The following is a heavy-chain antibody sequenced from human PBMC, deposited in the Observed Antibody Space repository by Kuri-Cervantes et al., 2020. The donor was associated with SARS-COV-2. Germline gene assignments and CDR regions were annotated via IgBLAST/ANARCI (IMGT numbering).Heavy chain of an antibody. CDR3: AKDIIAAAGMTIDY. D-gene: IGHD6-13*01. Sequence: SLKISCAASGFTFDDYAMHWVRQAPGKGLEWVSGISWNSGSIGYADPVKGRFTISRDNAKNSLYLQMNSLRAEDTALYYCAKDIIAAAGMTIDYWGQGTLVTVSS. CDR1: GFTFDDYA. CDR2: ISWNSGSI. V-gene: IGHV3-9*01. J-gene: IGHJ4*02.